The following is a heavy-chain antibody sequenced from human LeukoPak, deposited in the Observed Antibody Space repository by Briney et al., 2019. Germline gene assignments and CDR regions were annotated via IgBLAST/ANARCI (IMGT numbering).Heavy chain of an antibody. CDR1: GFPFSTYG. Sequence: GGSLRLSCAASGFPFSTYGMHWVRQAPGRGLEWVAFIWYDGSNKYCADSVKGRFTISRDNSKNTLYLQMNSLRVEDTAVYYCGKDFSYYDSSGSGPDYWGQGTLVTVSS. CDR2: IWYDGSNK. D-gene: IGHD3-22*01. CDR3: GKDFSYYDSSGSGPDY. V-gene: IGHV3-30*02. J-gene: IGHJ4*02.